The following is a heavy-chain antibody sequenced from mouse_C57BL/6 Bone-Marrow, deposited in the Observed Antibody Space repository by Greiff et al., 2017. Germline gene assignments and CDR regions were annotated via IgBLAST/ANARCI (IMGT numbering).Heavy chain of an antibody. J-gene: IGHJ3*01. V-gene: IGHV14-4*01. D-gene: IGHD2-1*01. CDR1: GFNIKDDY. CDR3: TTDGNFSLFAY. Sequence: EVQLQQSGAELVRPGASVKLSCTASGFNIKDDYMHWVKQRPEQGLEWIGWIDPENGDTEYASKFQGKATITADTSSNTAYLQLSSLTSEDTDVYYCTTDGNFSLFAYWGQGTLVTGSA. CDR2: IDPENGDT.